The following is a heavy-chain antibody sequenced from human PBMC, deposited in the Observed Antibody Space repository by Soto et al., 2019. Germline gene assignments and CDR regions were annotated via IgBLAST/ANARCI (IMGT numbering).Heavy chain of an antibody. J-gene: IGHJ4*02. CDR1: GGAMNNFY. D-gene: IGHD6-13*01. CDR2: VPYPGAP. V-gene: IGHV4-59*08. Sequence: LSLTCSVSGGAMNNFYWTWIRQPPGKGLDGIGQVPYPGAPRNNPSLQSRATISVDTSKSHFSLNLNSVSAADTAIYYCARYSNRHQWLDSWGQGTLVTVSS. CDR3: ARYSNRHQWLDS.